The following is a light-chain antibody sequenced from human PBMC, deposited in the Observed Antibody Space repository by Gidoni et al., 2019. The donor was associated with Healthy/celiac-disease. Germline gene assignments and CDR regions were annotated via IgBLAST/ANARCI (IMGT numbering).Light chain of an antibody. CDR3: QHYSSYSVT. CDR2: KAS. J-gene: IGKJ2*01. CDR1: ESISSW. Sequence: DIQMTQSPSTLSASGGDRVTITCRANESISSWLAWYQQKPGKAPTLLIYKASSLGRGVPSRCSGSGSGTEFTLTSSSQQPDDFATYYRQHYSSYSVTFGQGTKLEIK. V-gene: IGKV1-5*03.